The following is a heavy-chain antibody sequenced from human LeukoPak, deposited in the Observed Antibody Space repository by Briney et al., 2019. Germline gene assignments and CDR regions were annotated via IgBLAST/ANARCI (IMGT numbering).Heavy chain of an antibody. V-gene: IGHV3-21*04. D-gene: IGHD3-22*01. J-gene: IGHJ3*02. CDR1: GFTFSSYS. CDR3: AKLYYYDSSGYYYVLGGAFDI. CDR2: ISSSSSYI. Sequence: PGGSLRLSCAASGFTFSSYSMNWVRQAPGKGLEWVSSISSSSSYIYYADSVKGRFTISRDNSKNTLYLQMNSLRAEDTAVYYCAKLYYYDSSGYYYVLGGAFDIWGQGTMVTVSS.